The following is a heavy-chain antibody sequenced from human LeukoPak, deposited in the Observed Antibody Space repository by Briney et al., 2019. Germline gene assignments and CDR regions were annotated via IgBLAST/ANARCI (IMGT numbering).Heavy chain of an antibody. CDR1: GYSFTSYW. CDR2: IYPGDSDT. CDR3: ARQSNRDYGDYVGAFDI. V-gene: IGHV5-51*01. Sequence: GESLKISCKGSGYSFTSYWIGWVRQMPGKGLEWMGIIYPGDSDTRYSPSFQGQVTISADKSISIAYLQWSSLKASDTAMYYCARQSNRDYGDYVGAFDIWGQGTMVTVSS. J-gene: IGHJ3*02. D-gene: IGHD4-17*01.